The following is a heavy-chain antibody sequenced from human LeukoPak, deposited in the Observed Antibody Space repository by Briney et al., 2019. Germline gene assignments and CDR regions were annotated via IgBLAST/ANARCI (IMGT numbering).Heavy chain of an antibody. Sequence: SETLSLTCTVSGASISSYYWSWIRQPPGKGLEWIGEINHSGGTNYSPSLKSRVTMSVDTSKNQFSLKLNSVTAADTAVYYCARGVVDTRIFNYWGHGILVTV. V-gene: IGHV4-59*04. CDR1: GASISSYY. J-gene: IGHJ4*01. D-gene: IGHD1-14*01. CDR2: INHSGGT. CDR3: ARGVVDTRIFNY.